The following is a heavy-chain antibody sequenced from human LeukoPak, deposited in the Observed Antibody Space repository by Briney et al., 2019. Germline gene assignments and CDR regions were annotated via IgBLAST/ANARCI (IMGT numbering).Heavy chain of an antibody. V-gene: IGHV1-69*13. Sequence: GASVKVSCKASGGTFSSYAISWVRQAPGQGLEWMGGIIPIFGTANYAQKFQGRVTITADESTSTAYMELSSLRSEDTAVYYCARVDEWLAHFDYWGQGTLVTVSS. CDR3: ARVDEWLAHFDY. CDR1: GGTFSSYA. D-gene: IGHD6-19*01. J-gene: IGHJ4*02. CDR2: IIPIFGTA.